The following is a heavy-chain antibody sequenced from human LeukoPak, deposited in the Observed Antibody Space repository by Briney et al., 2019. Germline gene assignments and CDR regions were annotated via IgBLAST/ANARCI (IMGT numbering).Heavy chain of an antibody. D-gene: IGHD6-6*01. CDR3: ARVAFRSSSYISGIDY. Sequence: PGRSLRLSCAASGFTFSSYGMHWVRQAPGKGLEWVAVIWYDGSNKYYADSVKGRFTISRDNSKNTLYLQMNGLRVEDTAVYYCARVAFRSSSYISGIDYWGQGTLVTVSS. J-gene: IGHJ4*02. V-gene: IGHV3-33*01. CDR2: IWYDGSNK. CDR1: GFTFSSYG.